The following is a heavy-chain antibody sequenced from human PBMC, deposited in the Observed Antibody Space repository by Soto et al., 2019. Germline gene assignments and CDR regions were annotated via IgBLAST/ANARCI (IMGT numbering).Heavy chain of an antibody. Sequence: QVQLAQSGAEERKPGASVKVSCEATGYTFTAYAMHWVRQAPGQSLEWMGWINPANGNTRYSQKFQGRLTITSDTSAKTVYMELSSLTSEDTAMYYCTRSAISPYGGLIGPFDYWGQGNLVTVSS. CDR1: GYTFTAYA. CDR3: TRSAISPYGGLIGPFDY. V-gene: IGHV1-3*05. J-gene: IGHJ4*02. D-gene: IGHD3-16*02. CDR2: INPANGNT.